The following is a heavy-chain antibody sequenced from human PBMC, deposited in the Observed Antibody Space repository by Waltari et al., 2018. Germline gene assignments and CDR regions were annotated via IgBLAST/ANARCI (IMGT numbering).Heavy chain of an antibody. Sequence: EVHLLESGGGLVQPGGSLSLSCAASGFTFSIYATAWVRQAPGKGLEWVSAISGSGGSTYYADSVKGRFTISRDNSKNTLYLQMNSLRAEDTAVYYCAKDEAGDFDYWGQGTLVTVSS. CDR2: ISGSGGST. CDR1: GFTFSIYA. CDR3: AKDEAGDFDY. J-gene: IGHJ4*02. V-gene: IGHV3-23*01.